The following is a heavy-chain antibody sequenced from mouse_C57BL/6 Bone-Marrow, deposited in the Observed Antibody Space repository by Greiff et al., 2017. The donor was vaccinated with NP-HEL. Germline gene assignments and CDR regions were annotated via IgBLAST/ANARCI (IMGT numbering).Heavy chain of an antibody. CDR3: ARTITTVEYYFDY. CDR1: GYSITSGYY. J-gene: IGHJ2*01. D-gene: IGHD1-1*01. Sequence: EVKLQESGPGLVKPSQSLSLTCSVTGYSITSGYYWNWIRQFPGNKLEWMGYISYDGSNNYKPSLKNRISITRDTSKNQFFLKLNSVTTEDTATYYCARTITTVEYYFDYWGQGTTLTVSS. CDR2: ISYDGSN. V-gene: IGHV3-6*01.